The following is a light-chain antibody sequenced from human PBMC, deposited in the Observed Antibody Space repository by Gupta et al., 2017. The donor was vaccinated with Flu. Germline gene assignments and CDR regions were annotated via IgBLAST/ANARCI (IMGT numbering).Light chain of an antibody. V-gene: IGLV6-57*03. Sequence: NFMLPQPHSVSESPGKTVTISCTRSSGNIANNYVQWYQQRPGSAPTTVIYDDDQSPSGVPDRFSGSIDRSSNSASLTISGLKAEDEADCYCQSYDGSRHGVFGGGTKLTVL. CDR1: SGNIANNY. J-gene: IGLJ2*01. CDR3: QSYDGSRHGV. CDR2: DDD.